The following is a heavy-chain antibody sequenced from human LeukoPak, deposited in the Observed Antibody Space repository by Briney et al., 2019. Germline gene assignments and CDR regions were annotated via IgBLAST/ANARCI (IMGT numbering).Heavy chain of an antibody. CDR3: AKGKSSGSVDWFDL. Sequence: GGSLRLSCAASKFTFSNYAMTWVRQAPGKGPEWVSSITGAGKTYYPDSVRGRFTVSRDSFQNPLYLQMNAVRAEDTAIYYCAKGKSSGSVDWFDLWGQGTLVTVSS. J-gene: IGHJ5*02. CDR2: ITGAGKT. CDR1: KFTFSNYA. V-gene: IGHV3-23*01. D-gene: IGHD3-10*01.